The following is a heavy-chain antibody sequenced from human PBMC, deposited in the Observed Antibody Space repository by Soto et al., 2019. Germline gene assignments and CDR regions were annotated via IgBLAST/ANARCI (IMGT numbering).Heavy chain of an antibody. CDR3: AKIPGSGDTRRSFIDY. J-gene: IGHJ4*01. V-gene: IGHV3-30*18. D-gene: IGHD2-15*01. Sequence: WVSLRLSCAASGFTFSSYGMHWVRQAPGKGLEWVAVISYDGSNKYYADSVKGRFTISRDNSKNTLYLQMNSLRAEDTAVYYCAKIPGSGDTRRSFIDYWGHRTLVTVSS. CDR1: GFTFSSYG. CDR2: ISYDGSNK.